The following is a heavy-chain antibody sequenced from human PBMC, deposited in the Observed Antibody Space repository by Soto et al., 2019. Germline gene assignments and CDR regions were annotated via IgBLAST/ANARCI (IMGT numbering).Heavy chain of an antibody. D-gene: IGHD3-3*01. CDR3: AKEETTPNYDFWSGYSVVYYGMDV. J-gene: IGHJ6*02. CDR1: GFTFSSYG. CDR2: ISYDGSNK. Sequence: QVQLVESGGGVVQPGRSLRLSCAASGFTFSSYGMHWVRQAPGKGLEWVAVISYDGSNKYYADSVKGRFTISRDNSKNTLYLQMNSLRAEDTAVYYCAKEETTPNYDFWSGYSVVYYGMDVWGQGTTVTVSS. V-gene: IGHV3-30*18.